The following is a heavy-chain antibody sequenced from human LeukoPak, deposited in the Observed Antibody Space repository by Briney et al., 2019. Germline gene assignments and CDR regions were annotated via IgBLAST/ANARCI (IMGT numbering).Heavy chain of an antibody. Sequence: SETLSLTCTVSDDSITMYYWTWIRQPAGKGLEWIGRIYTSGSTNYNPSLKSRVTISVDTSKNQFSLKLSSVTAADTAVYYCASCPEHYGVFRRNYFDPWGQGTLVTVSS. J-gene: IGHJ4*02. CDR3: ASCPEHYGVFRRNYFDP. CDR2: IYTSGST. CDR1: DDSITMYY. V-gene: IGHV4-4*07. D-gene: IGHD4-17*01.